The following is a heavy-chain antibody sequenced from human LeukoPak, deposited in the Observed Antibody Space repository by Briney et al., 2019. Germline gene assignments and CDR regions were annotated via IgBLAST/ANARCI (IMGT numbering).Heavy chain of an antibody. CDR3: TRVRGYSGYDFSDY. CDR2: IRSKAYGGTT. Sequence: GGSLRLSCTASGFTFGDYAMSWFRQAPGKGLEWVGFIRSKAYGGTTEYAASVKGRFTISRDDSKSIAYLQMNSLKTEDTAVYYCTRVRGYSGYDFSDYWGQGTLVTVSS. D-gene: IGHD5-12*01. J-gene: IGHJ4*02. CDR1: GFTFGDYA. V-gene: IGHV3-49*03.